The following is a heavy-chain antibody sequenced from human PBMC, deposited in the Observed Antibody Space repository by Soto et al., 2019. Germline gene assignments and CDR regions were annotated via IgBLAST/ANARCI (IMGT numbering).Heavy chain of an antibody. CDR2: IHDSGST. Sequence: QVQLQESGPGLVKPSETLSLTCTVSGASITTYYWSWVRQPPGKGLEWIGYIHDSGSTYYNPSLNSRVTLSLDTSRNQLFLQLNSVTAADTAMYYCARESAGSHKNNWFDPWGQGTLVTVSS. J-gene: IGHJ5*02. V-gene: IGHV4-59*01. CDR1: GASITTYY. D-gene: IGHD3-10*01. CDR3: ARESAGSHKNNWFDP.